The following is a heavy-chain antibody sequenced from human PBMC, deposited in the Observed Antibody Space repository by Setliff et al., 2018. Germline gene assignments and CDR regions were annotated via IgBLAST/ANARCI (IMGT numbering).Heavy chain of an antibody. V-gene: IGHV1-24*01. CDR3: ATKGATTDWFDP. CDR2: FDPEDGET. CDR1: GYTLTELS. D-gene: IGHD1-26*01. J-gene: IGHJ5*02. Sequence: ASVKVSCKASGYTLTELSMHWVRQAPGKGLEWMGGFDPEDGETIYAQKFQGRVTMTEDTSTDTVYMELSSLRSEDTAVYYCATKGATTDWFDPWGQGTLVTVSS.